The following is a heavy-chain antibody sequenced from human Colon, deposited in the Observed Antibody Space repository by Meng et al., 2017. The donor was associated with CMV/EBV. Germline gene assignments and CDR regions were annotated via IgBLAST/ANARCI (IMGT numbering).Heavy chain of an antibody. V-gene: IGHV3-23*01. CDR1: GFTFNNFA. J-gene: IGHJ4*02. CDR3: AKGKSYYDFWSGYYFDY. CDR2: ISASGDVT. D-gene: IGHD3-3*01. Sequence: GESLKISCAASGFTFNNFAMTWVRQAPGKGLEWVSTISASGDVTHYADSVKGRFAISRDNSKNTLYLQMNSLRAEDTAVYYCAKGKSYYDFWSGYYFDYWGQGTLVTVSS.